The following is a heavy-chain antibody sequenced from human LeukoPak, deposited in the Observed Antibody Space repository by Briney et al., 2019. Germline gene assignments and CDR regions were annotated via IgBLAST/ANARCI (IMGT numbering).Heavy chain of an antibody. J-gene: IGHJ4*02. Sequence: GGSLRLSCAASGFTFSSYAMHWVRQAPGKGLEWVAFISNDGTNKNYADSVKGRFTISRDNSKNTLYLQMNSLRAEDTAVYYCATVDTAMVIDYWGQGTLVTVSS. V-gene: IGHV3-30*14. D-gene: IGHD5-18*01. CDR2: ISNDGTNK. CDR1: GFTFSSYA. CDR3: ATVDTAMVIDY.